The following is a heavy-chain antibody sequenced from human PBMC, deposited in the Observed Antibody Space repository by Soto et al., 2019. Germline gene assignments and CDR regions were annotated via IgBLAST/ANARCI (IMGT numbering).Heavy chain of an antibody. D-gene: IGHD6-19*01. Sequence: SGPTLVNPTETLTLTCTVSGFSFSNARMGVSWIRQPPGKALEWLAHIFSNDEKSYSTSLKSRLTISKDTSKSQVVLTMTNMDPVDTATYYCSRMEVAVADYYGMDVWGQGTTVTVSS. CDR1: GFSFSNARMG. CDR3: SRMEVAVADYYGMDV. J-gene: IGHJ6*02. CDR2: IFSNDEK. V-gene: IGHV2-26*01.